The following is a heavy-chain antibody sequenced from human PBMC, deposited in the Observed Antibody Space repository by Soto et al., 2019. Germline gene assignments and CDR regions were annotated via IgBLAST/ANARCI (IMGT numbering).Heavy chain of an antibody. CDR1: GFTFSSYA. D-gene: IGHD2-2*01. Sequence: LSLTCAASGFTFSSYAMHWVRQAPGKGLEWVAVISYDGSNKYYADSVKGRFTISRDNSKNTRYLQMNSLRAEDTAVYYCARDIVVVPAAPDYYYYGMDVWGQGTTVTVSS. CDR3: ARDIVVVPAAPDYYYYGMDV. V-gene: IGHV3-30-3*01. J-gene: IGHJ6*02. CDR2: ISYDGSNK.